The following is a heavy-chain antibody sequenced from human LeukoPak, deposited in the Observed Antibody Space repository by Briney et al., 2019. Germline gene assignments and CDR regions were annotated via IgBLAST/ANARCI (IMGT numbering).Heavy chain of an antibody. CDR3: ARRTDGHDY. CDR1: GGSISSGFYY. CDR2: IYTSGST. J-gene: IGHJ4*02. D-gene: IGHD1-1*01. Sequence: PSETLSLTCTVSGGSISSGFYYWRWIRQPAGKGLEWIGRIYTSGSTNYNPSLKSRVTISLDTSRNQFSLKLSSVPAADTAVYYCARRTDGHDYWGQGTLVTVSS. V-gene: IGHV4-61*02.